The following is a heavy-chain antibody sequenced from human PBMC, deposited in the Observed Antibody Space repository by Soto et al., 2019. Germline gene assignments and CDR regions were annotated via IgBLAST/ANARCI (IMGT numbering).Heavy chain of an antibody. J-gene: IGHJ3*02. CDR1: GFTFSSYS. Sequence: EVQLVDSGGGLIQPGGSLRLSCAASGFTFSSYSMNWVRQAPGKGLEWVSYISSSGSIRYYADSVKGRFTISRDNAKNSLYLQMNSLRDEDTAVYHCARNRRNDDAFDIWGQGTMVTVSS. CDR2: ISSSGSIR. V-gene: IGHV3-48*02. CDR3: ARNRRNDDAFDI. D-gene: IGHD1-1*01.